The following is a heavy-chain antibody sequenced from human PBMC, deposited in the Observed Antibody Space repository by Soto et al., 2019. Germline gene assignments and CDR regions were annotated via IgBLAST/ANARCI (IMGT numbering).Heavy chain of an antibody. CDR3: ARLSGSWQSWFAP. Sequence: QVQLQESGPGLVKPSQTLSLTCIVSGGSISSNDFYWSWIRQHPGKGLEWIGYIYYSGNTYYNPSLKSRVTILVDTSKNQFSLKVSSVTAAGTAVYYCARLSGSWQSWFAPWGQGTLVTVSS. CDR1: GGSISSNDFY. V-gene: IGHV4-31*03. CDR2: IYYSGNT. J-gene: IGHJ5*02. D-gene: IGHD6-13*01.